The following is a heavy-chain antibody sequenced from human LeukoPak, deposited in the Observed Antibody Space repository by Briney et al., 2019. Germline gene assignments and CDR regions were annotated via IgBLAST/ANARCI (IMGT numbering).Heavy chain of an antibody. CDR2: ISGSGGST. V-gene: IGHV3-23*01. J-gene: IGHJ4*02. CDR1: GFTFSSYA. CDR3: ARWGYCSGGSCEPRGLDY. D-gene: IGHD2-15*01. Sequence: GGSLRLSCAASGFTFSSYAMSWVRQAPGKGLEWVSAISGSGGSTYYADSVKGRFTISRDNSKNTLYLQMNSLRAEDTAVYYCARWGYCSGGSCEPRGLDYWGQGTLVTVSS.